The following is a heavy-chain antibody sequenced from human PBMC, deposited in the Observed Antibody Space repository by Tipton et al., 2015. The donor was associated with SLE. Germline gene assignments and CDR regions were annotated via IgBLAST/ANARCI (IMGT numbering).Heavy chain of an antibody. CDR3: VRDPSSSYINWFDP. Sequence: SLRLSCAASGFTVSSNYMSWVRQAPGKGLEWVSVIYSGGSTYYAHSVKGRFTISRDNSKNTLYLQMNSLRAEDTAVYYCVRDPSSSYINWFDPWGQGTRVTVSS. CDR2: IYSGGST. CDR1: GFTVSSNY. J-gene: IGHJ5*02. D-gene: IGHD2-15*01. V-gene: IGHV3-53*01.